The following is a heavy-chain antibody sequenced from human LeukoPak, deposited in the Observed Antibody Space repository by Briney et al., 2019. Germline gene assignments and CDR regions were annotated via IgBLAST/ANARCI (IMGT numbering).Heavy chain of an antibody. V-gene: IGHV3-23*01. CDR3: AKGPSTSGEIYYYYYMDV. CDR1: GFTFSSYA. Sequence: QPGGSLRLSCAASGFTFSSYAMSWVRQAPGKGLEWVSAISGSGGSTYYADSVKGRFTISRDNSKNTLYLQMNSLRAEDTAVYYCAKGPSTSGEIYYYYYMDVWGKGTTVTVSS. J-gene: IGHJ6*03. D-gene: IGHD2-15*01. CDR2: ISGSGGST.